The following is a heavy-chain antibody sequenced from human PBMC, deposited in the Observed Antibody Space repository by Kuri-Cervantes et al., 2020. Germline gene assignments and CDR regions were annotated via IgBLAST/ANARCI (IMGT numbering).Heavy chain of an antibody. Sequence: ASVKVSCKASGYTLTSFYLHWVRQAPGQGLEWMGIINPGGGNTNYPQRFRGRVTMSRDTSTNTVYMELSSLRSEDTAVYYCARGDSSSWYISYYYYGMDVWGQGTTVTVSS. CDR1: GYTLTSFY. D-gene: IGHD6-13*01. CDR3: ARGDSSSWYISYYYYGMDV. V-gene: IGHV1-46*01. CDR2: INPGGGNT. J-gene: IGHJ6*02.